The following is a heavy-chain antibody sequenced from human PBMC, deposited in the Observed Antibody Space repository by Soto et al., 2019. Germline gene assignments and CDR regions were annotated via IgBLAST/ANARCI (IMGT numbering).Heavy chain of an antibody. V-gene: IGHV5-51*01. J-gene: IGHJ6*02. Sequence: GESLKISCKGSGYSLTSYWIGWVRQMPGKGLEWMGIICPGDSDTRYSPSFQGQVTISADKSISTAYLQWSSLKASDTAMYYCARHHGDYENYYYGMDVWGQGTTVTVSS. D-gene: IGHD4-17*01. CDR1: GYSLTSYW. CDR2: ICPGDSDT. CDR3: ARHHGDYENYYYGMDV.